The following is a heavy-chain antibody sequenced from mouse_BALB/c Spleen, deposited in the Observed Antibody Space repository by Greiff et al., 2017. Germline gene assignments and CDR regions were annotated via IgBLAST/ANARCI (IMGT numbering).Heavy chain of an antibody. Sequence: EVQRVESGGGLVKPGGSLKLSCAASGFTFSSYTMSWVRQTPEKRLEWVATISSGGSYTYYPDSVKGRFTISRDNAKNTLYLQMSSLKSEDTAMYYCTRGSITTVVPHWYFDVWGAGTTVTVSS. CDR1: GFTFSSYT. J-gene: IGHJ1*01. V-gene: IGHV5-6-4*01. CDR2: ISSGGSYT. D-gene: IGHD1-1*01. CDR3: TRGSITTVVPHWYFDV.